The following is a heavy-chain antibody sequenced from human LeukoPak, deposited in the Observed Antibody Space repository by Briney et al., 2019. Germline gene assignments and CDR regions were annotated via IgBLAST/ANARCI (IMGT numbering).Heavy chain of an antibody. Sequence: GRSLRLSCVAYGFTFSSKSLHWVSQPPGRGLEWVSFISSDGSRKYYGDFVEGRFTVSRDNAKKTLYLQMNSLRAEDKAVYYCARAWSPYHSLEYWGQGTLVTVSS. CDR3: ARAWSPYHSLEY. CDR1: GFTFSSKS. V-gene: IGHV3-30-3*01. CDR2: ISSDGSRK. D-gene: IGHD1-14*01. J-gene: IGHJ4*02.